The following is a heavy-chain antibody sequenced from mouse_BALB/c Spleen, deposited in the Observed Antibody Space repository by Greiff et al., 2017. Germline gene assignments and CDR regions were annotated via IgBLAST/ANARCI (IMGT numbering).Heavy chain of an antibody. CDR3: ARERAYYGNHWDFDV. CDR1: GFSLTSYG. Sequence: VQRVESGPGLVAPSQSLSITCTVSGFSLTSYGVHWVRQPPGKGLEWLGVIWAGGSTNYNSALMSRLSISKDNSKSQVFLKMNSLQTDDTAMYYCARERAYYGNHWDFDVWGAGTTVTVSS. CDR2: IWAGGST. J-gene: IGHJ1*01. V-gene: IGHV2-9*02. D-gene: IGHD2-10*01.